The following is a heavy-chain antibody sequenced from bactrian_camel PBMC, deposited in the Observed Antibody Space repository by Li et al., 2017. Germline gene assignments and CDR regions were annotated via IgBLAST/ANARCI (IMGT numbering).Heavy chain of an antibody. CDR2: IDSDGST. CDR3: AAQAPLWCSYTADFDY. J-gene: IGHJ6*01. CDR1: GYTDTYYA. V-gene: IGHV3S53*01. Sequence: HVQLVESGGGSVQTGGSLTLSCTASGYTDTYYAIAWFRQRPGQEREGVAAIDSDGSTRYADSVKGRFTISNDNIPYGKAKNILYLEMSSLKPEDTAMYYCAAQAPLWCSYTADFDYWGRGTQVTVS. D-gene: IGHD2*01.